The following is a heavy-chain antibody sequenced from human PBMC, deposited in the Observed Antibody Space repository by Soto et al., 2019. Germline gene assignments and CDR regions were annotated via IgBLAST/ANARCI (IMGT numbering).Heavy chain of an antibody. CDR1: GFTVSSNY. D-gene: IGHD6-13*01. Sequence: GGSLRLSCAASGFTVSSNYMSWVRQAPGKGLEWVSVIYSGGSTYYADSVKGRFTISRDNSKNTLYLQMNSLRAEDTAVYYCARDRKYSSSWYDGMDVWGQGTTVTVSS. J-gene: IGHJ6*02. CDR3: ARDRKYSSSWYDGMDV. CDR2: IYSGGST. V-gene: IGHV3-53*01.